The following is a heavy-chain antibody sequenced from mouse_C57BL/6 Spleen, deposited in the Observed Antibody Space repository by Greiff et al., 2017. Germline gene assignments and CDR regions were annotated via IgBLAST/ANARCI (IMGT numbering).Heavy chain of an antibody. D-gene: IGHD1-1*01. J-gene: IGHJ1*03. CDR1: GYTFTDYN. V-gene: IGHV1-18*01. Sequence: EVQLQQSGPELVKPGASVKIPCKASGYTFTDYNMDWVKQSHGKSLEWIGDINPNNGGTIYNQKFKGKATLTVDKSSSTAYMELRSLTSEYTAVYYCARRGYYYGYWYFDVWGTGTTVTVSS. CDR3: ARRGYYYGYWYFDV. CDR2: INPNNGGT.